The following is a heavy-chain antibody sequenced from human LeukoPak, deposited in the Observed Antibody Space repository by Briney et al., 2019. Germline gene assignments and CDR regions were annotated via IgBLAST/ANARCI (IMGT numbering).Heavy chain of an antibody. J-gene: IGHJ6*03. CDR2: ISTSSSTI. CDR3: ASGRLGEYDSSGPYYYMDV. V-gene: IGHV3-48*01. CDR1: GFIFTSYS. D-gene: IGHD3-22*01. Sequence: GGSLRLSCAASGFIFTSYSMNWVRQAPGKGLEWISYISTSSSTIYYADSVKGRFTISRDNAKNSLYLQMNSLRAEDTAVYYCASGRLGEYDSSGPYYYMDVWGKGTTVTVSS.